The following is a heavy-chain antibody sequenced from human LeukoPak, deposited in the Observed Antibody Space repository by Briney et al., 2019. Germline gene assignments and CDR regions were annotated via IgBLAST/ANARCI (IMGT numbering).Heavy chain of an antibody. CDR2: ISSSSSYI. CDR3: ARESRSGEFDY. J-gene: IGHJ4*02. Sequence: PGGSPRLSCAASRFTFSSYKVNWVRQAPGKGLEWVSSISSSSSYIYYADSVKGRFTISRDNARNSLYLQMNSLRAEDTAVYYCARESRSGEFDYWGQGTLVTVSS. D-gene: IGHD2-15*01. CDR1: RFTFSSYK. V-gene: IGHV3-21*01.